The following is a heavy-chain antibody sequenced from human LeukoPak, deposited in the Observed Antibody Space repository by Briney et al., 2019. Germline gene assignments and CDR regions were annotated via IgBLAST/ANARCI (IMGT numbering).Heavy chain of an antibody. CDR2: IKNDGTVK. Sequence: PGGSLRLSCAASGFTFSYHWMTWVRQAPGKGLEWVANIKNDGTVKNYVDSVKGRFTISRDNAKNTLYLQMNSLRAEDTAVYYCARESIAAAGRSDRKRSDFDYWGQGTLVTVSS. CDR3: ARESIAAAGRSDRKRSDFDY. J-gene: IGHJ4*02. CDR1: GFTFSYHW. D-gene: IGHD6-13*01. V-gene: IGHV3-7*01.